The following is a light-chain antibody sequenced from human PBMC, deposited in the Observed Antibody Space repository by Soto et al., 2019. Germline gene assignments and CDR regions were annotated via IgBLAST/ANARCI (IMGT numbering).Light chain of an antibody. CDR3: ATWDDRLTAWV. Sequence: QSVLTQPPSVSGAPGQRVTISCTGSSSNIGAGYDVHWYQQFPGTAPKLLIFGDSNRPSGVPDRFSGSKSGTSASLAITGLQTDDEADYYCATWDDRLTAWVFGGGTKVTVL. J-gene: IGLJ3*02. V-gene: IGLV1-40*01. CDR2: GDS. CDR1: SSNIGAGYD.